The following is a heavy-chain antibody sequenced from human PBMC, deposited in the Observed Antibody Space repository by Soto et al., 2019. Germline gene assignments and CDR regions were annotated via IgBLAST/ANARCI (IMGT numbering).Heavy chain of an antibody. Sequence: PSETLSLTCAVYGGSFSGYYWSWIRQPPGKGLEWIGEINHSGSTNYNPSLKSRVTISVDTSKNHFSLKLSSVTAADTAVYYCARPAYYFDYWGQGTLVTVSS. J-gene: IGHJ4*02. V-gene: IGHV4-34*01. CDR2: INHSGST. CDR3: ARPAYYFDY. CDR1: GGSFSGYY.